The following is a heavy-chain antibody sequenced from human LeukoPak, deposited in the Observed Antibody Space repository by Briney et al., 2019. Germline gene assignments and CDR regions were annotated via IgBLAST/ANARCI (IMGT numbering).Heavy chain of an antibody. D-gene: IGHD5-18*01. Sequence: PSETLSLTCAVSGGSISSSNWWSWVRQPPGKGLEWIGEIYHSGSTNYNPSLKSRVTISVDKSKNQFSLKLSSVTAADTAVYYCARDKQAWIQPRNWFDPWGQGTLVTVSS. CDR1: GGSISSSNW. CDR3: ARDKQAWIQPRNWFDP. CDR2: IYHSGST. J-gene: IGHJ5*02. V-gene: IGHV4-4*02.